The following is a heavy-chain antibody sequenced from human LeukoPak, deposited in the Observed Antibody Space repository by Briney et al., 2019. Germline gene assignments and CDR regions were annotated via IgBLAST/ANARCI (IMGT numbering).Heavy chain of an antibody. CDR2: ISAYNGNT. D-gene: IGHD3-9*01. J-gene: IGHJ3*02. V-gene: IGHV1-18*01. Sequence: ASVKASCKASGYTFTSYGISWVRQAPGQGLEWMGWISAYNGNTNYAQKLQGRVTMATDTSTSTAYMELRSLRSDDTAVYYCARERVNYDILTGYYKGAFDIWGQGTMVTVSS. CDR3: ARERVNYDILTGYYKGAFDI. CDR1: GYTFTSYG.